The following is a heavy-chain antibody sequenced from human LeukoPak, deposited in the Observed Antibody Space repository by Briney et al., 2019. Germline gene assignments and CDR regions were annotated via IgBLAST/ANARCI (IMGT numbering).Heavy chain of an antibody. CDR2: ITGSGGNT. Sequence: PGGSPRLSCAASGFTFSSYAMSWVRQAPGKGLEWVSSITGSGGNTYYAVSVKGRFTISRDNSKNTLCLQMNSLRAEDTAVYYCARDLSGVTGYTYGRGIDYWGQGTLVTVSS. J-gene: IGHJ4*02. CDR3: ARDLSGVTGYTYGRGIDY. V-gene: IGHV3-23*01. CDR1: GFTFSSYA. D-gene: IGHD5-18*01.